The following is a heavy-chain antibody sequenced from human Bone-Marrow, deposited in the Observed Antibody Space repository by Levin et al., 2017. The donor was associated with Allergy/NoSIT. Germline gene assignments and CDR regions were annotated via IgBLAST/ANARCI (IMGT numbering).Heavy chain of an antibody. CDR3: ARVPENWFDP. V-gene: IGHV4-34*01. J-gene: IGHJ5*02. CDR1: GGSFSAYS. Sequence: SETLSLTCAVYGGSFSAYSWSWLRQPPGKGLEWIGEINHSGSTNYNPSLKSRITISLDTSKNQFSLQLRSVTAADTAVYYCARVPENWFDPWGQGTLVTVSS. CDR2: INHSGST.